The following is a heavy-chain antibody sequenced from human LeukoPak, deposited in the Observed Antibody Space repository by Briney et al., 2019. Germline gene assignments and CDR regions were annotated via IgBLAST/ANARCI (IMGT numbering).Heavy chain of an antibody. CDR1: GYSFTTYW. CDR3: ATPTLGTIGEYLVDY. Sequence: GESLKISCKGSGYSFTTYWIGWVRQLPGKGLEWMGIIYPDDSVARYSPSFQGQVTISADKSISTAYLQWSTLKASDTAMYYCATPTLGTIGEYLVDYWGQGTLVTVSS. D-gene: IGHD1-7*01. J-gene: IGHJ4*02. V-gene: IGHV5-51*01. CDR2: IYPDDSVA.